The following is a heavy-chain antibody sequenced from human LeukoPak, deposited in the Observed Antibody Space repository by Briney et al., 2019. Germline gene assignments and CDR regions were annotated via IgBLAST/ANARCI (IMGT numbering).Heavy chain of an antibody. CDR3: AGQPDYDILTGYSD. CDR2: IYHSGST. V-gene: IGHV4-30-2*01. D-gene: IGHD3-9*01. CDR1: GGSISSGGYS. Sequence: SQTLSLTCAVSGGSISSGGYSWRWIRQPPGKGLEWIGYIYHSGSTYYNPSLKSRVTISVDRSKNQFSLKLSSVTAADTAVYYCAGQPDYDILTGYSDWGQGTLVTVSS. J-gene: IGHJ4*02.